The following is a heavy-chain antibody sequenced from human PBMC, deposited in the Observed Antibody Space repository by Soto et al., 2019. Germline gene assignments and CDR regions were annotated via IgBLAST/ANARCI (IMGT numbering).Heavy chain of an antibody. CDR2: IDPSGGGT. J-gene: IGHJ5*02. Sequence: QVQLVQSGAEVKKPGASVKVSCKASGYTFTNYYMHWVRHAPGQGLEWMGIIDPSGGGTTYAQKFQGRLTMTRDTSTSTVYMEVSSLRSEDTAVYYCARDRVDCSGGNCWRSVEDTWGQGTLVTVSS. CDR3: ARDRVDCSGGNCWRSVEDT. CDR1: GYTFTNYY. V-gene: IGHV1-46*01. D-gene: IGHD2-15*01.